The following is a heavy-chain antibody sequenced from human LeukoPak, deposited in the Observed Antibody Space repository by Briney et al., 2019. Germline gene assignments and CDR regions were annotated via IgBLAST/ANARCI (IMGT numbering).Heavy chain of an antibody. CDR2: INPDGSEK. CDR1: GFTFSNFW. D-gene: IGHD3-16*01. Sequence: GGSLRLSCAASGFTFSNFWMSWVRQAPGKGLEGVANINPDGSEKYYVDSVRGRFTIARDNAKNSLFLQLNGLRADDPAVYYCXXGPGGAYVTYYFDSWGLGTLVTVSS. J-gene: IGHJ4*02. V-gene: IGHV3-7*01. CDR3: XXGPGGAYVTYYFDS.